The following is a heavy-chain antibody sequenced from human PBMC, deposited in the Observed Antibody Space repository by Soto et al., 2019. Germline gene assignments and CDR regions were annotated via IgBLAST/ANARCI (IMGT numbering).Heavy chain of an antibody. D-gene: IGHD3-16*02. CDR1: GFTFNTYA. V-gene: IGHV3-23*01. Sequence: EVQMLQSGGGLVQPGGSLRLSCAASGFTFNTYAMSWVRQAPGKGLECVSGISGSGDRTHYADSVKGRFSISRDNSKNTLHLQTNSLRAEDTAVYYCAKASTYEYVWGSFRYYFDHWGQGALLTVSS. CDR3: AKASTYEYVWGSFRYYFDH. J-gene: IGHJ4*02. CDR2: ISGSGDRT.